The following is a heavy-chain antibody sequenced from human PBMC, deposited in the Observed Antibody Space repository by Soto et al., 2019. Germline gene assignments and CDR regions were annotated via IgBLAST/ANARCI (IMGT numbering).Heavy chain of an antibody. Sequence: QVQLVQSGAEEKKPGSLVKVSCKASGGTFSSYAISWVRQAPGQGLEWMGGIIPIFGTANYAQKFQGRVTITADESTSTAYMELSSLRSEDTAVYYCARDISGDPGTVWFDPWGQGTLVTVSS. CDR3: ARDISGDPGTVWFDP. CDR2: IIPIFGTA. CDR1: GGTFSSYA. J-gene: IGHJ5*02. V-gene: IGHV1-69*12. D-gene: IGHD2-15*01.